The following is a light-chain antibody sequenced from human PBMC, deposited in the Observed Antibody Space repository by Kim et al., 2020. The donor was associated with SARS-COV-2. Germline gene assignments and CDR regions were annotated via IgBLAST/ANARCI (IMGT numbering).Light chain of an antibody. CDR2: RNN. CDR3: QSYDSSLNVVV. Sequence: RVTISCTGSSSNIGAGYDVHWYRQLPGTAPKLLIYRNNNRPSGVPDRFSGSKSGTPASLAITGLQAEDEADYYCQSYDSSLNVVVFGGGTQLTVL. J-gene: IGLJ2*01. V-gene: IGLV1-40*01. CDR1: SSNIGAGYD.